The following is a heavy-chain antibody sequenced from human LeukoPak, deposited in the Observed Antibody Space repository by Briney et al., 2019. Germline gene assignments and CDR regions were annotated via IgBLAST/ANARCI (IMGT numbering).Heavy chain of an antibody. CDR3: AKELRGYSYGLRNNWFDP. V-gene: IGHV3-30*18. CDR1: GFTFSSYG. CDR2: ISYDGSNK. Sequence: GGSVRLSCAASGFTFSSYGMHWVRQAPGKGLEWVAVISYDGSNKYYADSVKGRFTISRDNSKNTLYLQMNSLRAEDTAVYYCAKELRGYSYGLRNNWFDPWGQGTLVSVSS. D-gene: IGHD5-18*01. J-gene: IGHJ5*02.